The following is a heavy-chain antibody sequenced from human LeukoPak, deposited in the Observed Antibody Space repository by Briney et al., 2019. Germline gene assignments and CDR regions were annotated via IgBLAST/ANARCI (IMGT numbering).Heavy chain of an antibody. CDR3: ASIAMGIAARGWFDP. D-gene: IGHD6-6*01. CDR1: GESFSGYH. CDR2: INQSGST. V-gene: IGHV4-34*01. J-gene: IGHJ5*02. Sequence: PSETLSLTCAVYGESFSGYHWSWIRQPPGKGLEWIGEINQSGSTNYNPSLKSRVTISVDTSKNQFSLKLSSVTAADTAVYYCASIAMGIAARGWFDPWGQGTLVTVSS.